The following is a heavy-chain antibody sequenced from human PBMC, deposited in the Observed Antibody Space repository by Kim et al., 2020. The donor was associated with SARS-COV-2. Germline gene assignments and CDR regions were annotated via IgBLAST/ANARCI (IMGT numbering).Heavy chain of an antibody. CDR3: ARVERYGMAKLGGMDV. V-gene: IGHV3-48*03. CDR2: ISSSGSTI. D-gene: IGHD7-27*01. Sequence: GGSLRLFCAASGFTFSSYEMNWVRQAPGKGLEWVSYISSSGSTIYYADSVKGRFTISRDNAKNSLYLQMNSLRAEDTAVYYCARVERYGMAKLGGMDVWGQGTTVTVSS. J-gene: IGHJ6*02. CDR1: GFTFSSYE.